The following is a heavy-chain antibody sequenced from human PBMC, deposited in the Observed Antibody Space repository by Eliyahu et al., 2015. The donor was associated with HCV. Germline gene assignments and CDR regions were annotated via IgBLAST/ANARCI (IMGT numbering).Heavy chain of an antibody. J-gene: IGHJ5*02. CDR3: AKDSQSGDVLGDP. V-gene: IGHV3-30*18. CDR2: ISYDGSNK. CDR1: GFTFSRDG. D-gene: IGHD6-25*01. Sequence: QVQLVESGGGVVQPGRSLRLSCVASGFTFSRDGMHWVRQAPGKGLEWVAVISYDGSNKYYADSVKGRFTISRDDSKNTLYLQMNSLRAEDTAVYYCAKDSQSGDVLGDPWGQGTLVTVSS.